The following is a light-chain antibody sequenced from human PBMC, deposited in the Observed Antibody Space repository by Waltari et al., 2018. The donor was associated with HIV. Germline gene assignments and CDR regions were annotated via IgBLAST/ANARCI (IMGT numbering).Light chain of an antibody. CDR3: MIWYSSAGV. J-gene: IGLJ3*02. CDR2: YKSDSDK. V-gene: IGLV5-45*02. CDR1: SGINVGTYT. Sequence: QAVLTQPSYLSASPGASASLNCTLRSGINVGTYTINSYQQQPGSPPQYLLRYKSDSDKQQGSGVPSRFSGSKDASANAGILLISGLQSEDEADYYCMIWYSSAGVFGGGTKLTVL.